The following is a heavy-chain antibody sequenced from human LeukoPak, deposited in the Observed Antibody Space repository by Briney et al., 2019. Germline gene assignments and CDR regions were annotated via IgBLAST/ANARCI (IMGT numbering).Heavy chain of an antibody. CDR2: ISGSGRSL. V-gene: IGHV3-23*01. J-gene: IGHJ4*02. CDR3: ATEVVY. CDR1: GFNSNDYG. Sequence: GGSLRLSCAASGFNSNDYGMSWVRQAPGKGLEWVSSISGSGRSLYYADSIKGRFNISRDNSKHILYLQMDSLRAEDTAIYYCATEVVYWGQGALVTVSS.